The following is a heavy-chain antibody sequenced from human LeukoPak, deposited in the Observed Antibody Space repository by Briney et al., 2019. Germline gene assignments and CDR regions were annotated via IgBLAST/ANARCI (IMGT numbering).Heavy chain of an antibody. Sequence: GGSLRLSCAASGFTFSNNALSWVRQAPGKGLEWVSVISGSGGSTYYADSVKGRFTISRDNSENTLSLQMYSLRAEDTAVYYCAKDRGGSYFDYWGQGTLVTVSS. V-gene: IGHV3-23*01. CDR3: AKDRGGSYFDY. D-gene: IGHD1-26*01. CDR1: GFTFSNNA. CDR2: ISGSGGST. J-gene: IGHJ4*02.